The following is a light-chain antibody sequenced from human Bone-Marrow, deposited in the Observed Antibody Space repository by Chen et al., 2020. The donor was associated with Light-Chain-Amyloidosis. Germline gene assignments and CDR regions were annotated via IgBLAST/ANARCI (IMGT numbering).Light chain of an antibody. CDR2: DDS. V-gene: IGLV3-21*02. CDR1: NIGSTS. CDR3: QVWDRSSDRPV. J-gene: IGLJ3*02. Sequence: SYVLTPPSSVSVAPGQTATIACGGNNIGSTSVHWYQQTPGQAPLLVVYDDSDRPSGIPGRLSGSNSGNTATLTIRRVEAGDEADYYCQVWDRSSDRPVFGGGTKLTVL.